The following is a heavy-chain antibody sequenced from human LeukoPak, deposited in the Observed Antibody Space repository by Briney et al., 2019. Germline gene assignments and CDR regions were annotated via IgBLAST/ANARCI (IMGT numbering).Heavy chain of an antibody. CDR3: ARDGDYGSGTPGYFDY. D-gene: IGHD3-10*01. J-gene: IGHJ4*02. CDR2: ISYDGSNK. CDR1: GFTFSSYA. V-gene: IGHV3-30-3*01. Sequence: GGSLRLSCAASGFTFSSYAMHGVRQAPGKGLEWVAVISYDGSNKYYADSVKGRFTISRDNSKNTLYLQMNSLRAEDTAVYYCARDGDYGSGTPGYFDYWGQGTLVTVSS.